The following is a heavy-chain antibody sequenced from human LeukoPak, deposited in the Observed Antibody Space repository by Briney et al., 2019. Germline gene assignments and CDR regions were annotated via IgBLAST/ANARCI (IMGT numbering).Heavy chain of an antibody. CDR3: ARKVGITIFGQRPLYCYYYMDV. V-gene: IGHV4-39*07. Sequence: SETLSLTRTVSGGSISSSSYYWGWIRQPPGKGLEWIGEINHSGSTNYNPSLKSRVTISVDTSKNQFSLKLSSVTAADTAVYYCARKVGITIFGQRPLYCYYYMDVWGKGTTVTVSS. J-gene: IGHJ6*03. CDR2: INHSGST. CDR1: GGSISSSSYY. D-gene: IGHD3-3*01.